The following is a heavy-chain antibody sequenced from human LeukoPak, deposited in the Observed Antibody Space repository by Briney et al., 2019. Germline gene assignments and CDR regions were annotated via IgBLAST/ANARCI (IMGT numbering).Heavy chain of an antibody. D-gene: IGHD3-3*01. CDR3: VRDRNYYEALQRSY. V-gene: IGHV3-33*01. CDR2: IWYDGSSK. J-gene: IGHJ4*02. CDR1: GFTFNRFG. Sequence: GGSLRLSCATSGFTFNRFGMHWVRQAPGKGLEWVAVIWYDGSSKDYADSVKGRFTISRDNSKNTLYLQMNSLRVEDTALYFCVRDRNYYEALQRSYWGQGTLVTVSS.